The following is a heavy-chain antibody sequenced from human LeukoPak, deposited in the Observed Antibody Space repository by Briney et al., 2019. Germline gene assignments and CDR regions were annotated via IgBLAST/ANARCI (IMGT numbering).Heavy chain of an antibody. CDR3: AKDGTGSQEHFYS. Sequence: GGSLRLSCAAWGFTFSIYAMRGVRGARGGGREGGSAISGRGGRTYYGDCVGGRFTISRDNSKNTLYQQMTSLRAEDTAVYYCAKDGTGSQEHFYSSGQGTLVTVSS. CDR2: ISGRGGRT. V-gene: IGHV3-23*01. CDR1: GFTFSIYA. J-gene: IGHJ4*02. D-gene: IGHD3-10*01.